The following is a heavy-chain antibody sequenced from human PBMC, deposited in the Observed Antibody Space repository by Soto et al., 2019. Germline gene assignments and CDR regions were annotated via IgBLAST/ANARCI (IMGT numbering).Heavy chain of an antibody. CDR3: ARVSWREKYGMDV. Sequence: GGSRRRSWAASGFTFSYSYMSWIRQAPGKGLEWISYITFSGNTVYYADSLKGRFTISRDNAKNSLYLQMNRLRAEDTAVYYCARVSWREKYGMDVWGQGTTVTVSS. CDR2: ITFSGNTV. J-gene: IGHJ6*02. V-gene: IGHV3-11*01. CDR1: GFTFSYSY.